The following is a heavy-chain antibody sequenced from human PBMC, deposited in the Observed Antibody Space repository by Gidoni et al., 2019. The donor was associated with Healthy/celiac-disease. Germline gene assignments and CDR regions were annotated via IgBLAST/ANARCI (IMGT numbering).Heavy chain of an antibody. Sequence: QVQLVVSGGRVVQPGRSLRPSCAAAGFTFSCYVMHGVRQAPGKGLAWVAVIWYDGSNKYYADSVQGRFTISRDNSKNTLYLQMNSLRAEDTAVYYFARDREQQLVTYFFDYWGQGTLVTVSS. CDR1: GFTFSCYV. CDR2: IWYDGSNK. V-gene: IGHV3-33*01. D-gene: IGHD6-13*01. CDR3: ARDREQQLVTYFFDY. J-gene: IGHJ4*02.